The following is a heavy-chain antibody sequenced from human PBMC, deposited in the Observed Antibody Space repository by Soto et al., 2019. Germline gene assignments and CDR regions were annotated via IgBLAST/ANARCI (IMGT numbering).Heavy chain of an antibody. D-gene: IGHD6-13*01. CDR3: ARQRIEAAFDAFDI. CDR2: IYPGDSET. V-gene: IGHV5-51*01. Sequence: VQLVQSGAEVKKPGESLKISCKGSGYSFTTYRIGWIRQMPGKGLEWMGIIYPGDSETRHSPSFQGKVTISAHKSNTTAYLQWSGLKASDTSMYYCARQRIEAAFDAFDIWGQGTMVTVSS. J-gene: IGHJ3*02. CDR1: GYSFTTYR.